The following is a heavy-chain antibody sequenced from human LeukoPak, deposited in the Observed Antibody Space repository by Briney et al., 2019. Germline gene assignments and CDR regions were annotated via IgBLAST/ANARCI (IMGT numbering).Heavy chain of an antibody. CDR1: GFSIGNHG. CDR3: ARDWGSSGWYNWFDP. Sequence: GGSLRLSCAVSGFSIGNHGMHWVRQAPDKGLEWVAVISHDGGAEYYGDSVKGRLTISRDNSENTLYLQMNGLRVEDTAVYYCARDWGSSGWYNWFDPWGQGTLVTVSS. V-gene: IGHV3-30*03. D-gene: IGHD3-16*01. J-gene: IGHJ5*02. CDR2: ISHDGGAE.